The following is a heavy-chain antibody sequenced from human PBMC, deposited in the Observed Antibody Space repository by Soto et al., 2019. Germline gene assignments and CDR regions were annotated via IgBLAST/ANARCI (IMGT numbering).Heavy chain of an antibody. CDR1: GGTFGSHG. CDR3: ARGAMAKFDY. Sequence: SVKVSCKXSGGTFGSHGVAWVRQAPGQGLEWMGGFIAMLGTPTYAKKVQGRATITADESLTSSYLELRSLRSEDTAVYFCARGAMAKFDYWGQGTVVTVSS. CDR2: FIAMLGTP. D-gene: IGHD5-18*01. V-gene: IGHV1-69*13. J-gene: IGHJ4*02.